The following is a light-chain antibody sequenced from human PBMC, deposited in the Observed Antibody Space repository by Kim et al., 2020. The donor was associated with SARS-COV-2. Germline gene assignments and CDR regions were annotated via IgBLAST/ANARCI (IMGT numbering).Light chain of an antibody. CDR3: LVYYDGAWV. CDR2: SIG. J-gene: IGLJ3*02. Sequence: PGGTVTLPCASSTGPVTSAYYPNWFQQKPGQAPRALIYSIGNKHSWTPARFSGSLLGGKAALTLSGVQPEDEAEYSCLVYYDGAWVFGGGTQLTVL. CDR1: TGPVTSAYY. V-gene: IGLV7-43*01.